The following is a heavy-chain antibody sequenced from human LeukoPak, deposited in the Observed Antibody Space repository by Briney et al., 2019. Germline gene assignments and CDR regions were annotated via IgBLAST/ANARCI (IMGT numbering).Heavy chain of an antibody. J-gene: IGHJ6*02. CDR3: ARLFTRAWEYRYGMDV. V-gene: IGHV4-39*02. CDR2: IYIDGIT. Sequence: TPSETLSLTCTVSGGSIRTDGSYWAWIRQPPGKGLEWIGSIYIDGITHYNSSLQSRVTLSIDTSKNHFSLRLTSVTAADTAVFYCARLFTRAWEYRYGMDVWGQGTVVTVSS. D-gene: IGHD1-26*01. CDR1: GGSIRTDGSY.